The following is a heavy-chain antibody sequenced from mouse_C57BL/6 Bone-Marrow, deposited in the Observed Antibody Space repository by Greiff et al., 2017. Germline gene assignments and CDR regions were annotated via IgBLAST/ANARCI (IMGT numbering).Heavy chain of an antibody. CDR1: GYTFTSYW. J-gene: IGHJ3*01. D-gene: IGHD1-1*01. V-gene: IGHV1-59*01. CDR3: ARAGVYYGSSLAWFAY. Sequence: VKLQQPGAELVRPGTSVKLSCKASGYTFTSYWMHWVKQRPGQGLEWIGVIDPSDSYTNYNQKFKGKATLTVDTSSSTAYMQLSSLTSEDSAVYYCARAGVYYGSSLAWFAYWGQGTLVTVSA. CDR2: IDPSDSYT.